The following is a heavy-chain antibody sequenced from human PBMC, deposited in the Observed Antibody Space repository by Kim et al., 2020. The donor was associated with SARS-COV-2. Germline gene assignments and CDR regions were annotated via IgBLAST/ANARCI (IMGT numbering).Heavy chain of an antibody. V-gene: IGHV4-59*01. Sequence: SETLSLTCTVSGGSISGYHWSWIRQSPGRGLEWIGYIYYSGNTNYSPSLKSRVTISIDTSKSQFSLKLRSVTAADTAVYYCARGTYDYVWGSYRFVYWGQGTLVTVSS. CDR1: GGSISGYH. D-gene: IGHD3-16*02. CDR3: ARGTYDYVWGSYRFVY. CDR2: IYYSGNT. J-gene: IGHJ4*02.